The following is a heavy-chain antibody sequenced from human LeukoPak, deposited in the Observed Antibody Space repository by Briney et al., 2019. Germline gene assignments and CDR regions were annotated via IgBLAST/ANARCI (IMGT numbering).Heavy chain of an antibody. CDR3: ARGPGYSSDDVLAP. V-gene: IGHV1-8*01. Sequence: ASVKVSCKASGYTFTSYDINWVRQATGQGLEWMGWMNPNSGNTGYAQKFQGRVTMTSNTSISTAYMELSSLRSEDTAVYYCARGPGYSSDDVLAPWGQGTLVTVSS. CDR1: GYTFTSYD. D-gene: IGHD6-19*01. CDR2: MNPNSGNT. J-gene: IGHJ5*02.